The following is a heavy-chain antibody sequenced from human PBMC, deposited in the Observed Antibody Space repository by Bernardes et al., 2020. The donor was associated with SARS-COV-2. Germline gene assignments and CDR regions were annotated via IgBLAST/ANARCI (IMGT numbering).Heavy chain of an antibody. J-gene: IGHJ3*02. Sequence: ASVKVSCKASGYTFTSYGISWVRQAPGQGLEWMGWISAYNGNTNYAQKLQGRVTMTTDTSTSTAYMELRSLRSDDTAVYYCLSNDYYDSSGYSHRRRSDAFDIWGQGTMVTVSS. CDR2: ISAYNGNT. V-gene: IGHV1-18*04. CDR1: GYTFTSYG. CDR3: LSNDYYDSSGYSHRRRSDAFDI. D-gene: IGHD3-22*01.